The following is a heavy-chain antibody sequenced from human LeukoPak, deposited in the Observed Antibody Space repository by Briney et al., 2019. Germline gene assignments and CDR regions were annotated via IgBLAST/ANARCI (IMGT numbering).Heavy chain of an antibody. D-gene: IGHD6-13*01. CDR2: IYYSGST. CDR1: GGSISNYY. CDR3: ARHPGVIAAADFDY. Sequence: SETLSLTCTVSGGSISNYYWVWIRQPPGKGLEWIGSIYYSGSTYYNPSLKSRVTISVDTSKNQFSLKLSSVTAADTAVYYCARHPGVIAAADFDYWGQGTLVTVSS. V-gene: IGHV4-39*01. J-gene: IGHJ4*02.